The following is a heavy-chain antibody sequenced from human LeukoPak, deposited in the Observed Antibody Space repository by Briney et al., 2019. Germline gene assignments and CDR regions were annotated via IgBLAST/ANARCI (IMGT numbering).Heavy chain of an antibody. CDR2: NTASGDRT. CDR3: ARRDIVVVVSASDY. J-gene: IGHJ4*02. CDR1: GFIFSDYV. Sequence: GGSLRLSCAASGFIFSDYVMIWVRQAPGKGLEWVSGNTASGDRTYYADSVKGRFTMSRDNSKNTVYLQMNSLRVDDTAVYYCARRDIVVVVSASDYWGQGTLVTVSS. D-gene: IGHD2-15*01. V-gene: IGHV3-23*01.